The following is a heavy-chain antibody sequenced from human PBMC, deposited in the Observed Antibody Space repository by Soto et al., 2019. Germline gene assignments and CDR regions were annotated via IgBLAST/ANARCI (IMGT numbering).Heavy chain of an antibody. V-gene: IGHV3-7*05. Sequence: EVKLVESGGGLVQRGGSLRLSCAASGFTFSNFWMSWVRQAPGEGLEWVASIKPDGSERDYVDAVRGRFTSSRDNAKNSLYLQMKSLRADDTAFYYCARDVIWGQGSLVSVSS. J-gene: IGHJ4*02. CDR2: IKPDGSER. CDR1: GFTFSNFW. CDR3: ARDVI.